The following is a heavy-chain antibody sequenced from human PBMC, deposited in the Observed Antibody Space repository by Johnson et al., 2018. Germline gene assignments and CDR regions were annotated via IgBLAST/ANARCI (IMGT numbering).Heavy chain of an antibody. D-gene: IGHD6-6*01. Sequence: EVQLLESGGGLVQPGGSLRLSCAASGFTFTTYAMGWVRQAPGKGLEWISAISDSGRSTYYADSVKGRFTISRDNAKNSLDLQMNSLRADDTALYYCAKSSSSKYYYGMDVWGQGTTVTVSS. CDR1: GFTFTTYA. V-gene: IGHV3-23*01. CDR3: AKSSSSKYYYGMDV. J-gene: IGHJ6*02. CDR2: ISDSGRST.